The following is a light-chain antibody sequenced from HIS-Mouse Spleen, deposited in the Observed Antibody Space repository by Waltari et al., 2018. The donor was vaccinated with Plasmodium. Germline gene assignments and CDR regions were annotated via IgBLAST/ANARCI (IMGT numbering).Light chain of an antibody. CDR1: ALPKKY. J-gene: IGLJ3*02. CDR3: YSTDSSGNHRV. V-gene: IGLV3-10*01. CDR2: EDS. Sequence: SYELTQPPSVSVSPGQTARITCSGDALPKKYAYWYQQKSGQAPVLVIYEDSKRPSGMPERCSGSRSGTMATLTSSGAQVEDEADYYCYSTDSSGNHRVFGGGTKLTVL.